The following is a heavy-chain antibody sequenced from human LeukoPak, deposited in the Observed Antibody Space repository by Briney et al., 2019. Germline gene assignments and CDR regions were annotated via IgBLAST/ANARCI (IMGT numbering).Heavy chain of an antibody. CDR1: GFTLGSYG. D-gene: IGHD3-10*01. J-gene: IGHJ4*02. Sequence: GGSLRLSCAASGFTLGSYGMHWVRQAPGKGLEWVASISYDGSNEYYGDSVKGRFSVSRDNSKNTLYLHMNSLRAEDTAVYYCAKGGGYGSGTYSEDWGQGILVTVSS. CDR3: AKGGGYGSGTYSED. CDR2: ISYDGSNE. V-gene: IGHV3-30*18.